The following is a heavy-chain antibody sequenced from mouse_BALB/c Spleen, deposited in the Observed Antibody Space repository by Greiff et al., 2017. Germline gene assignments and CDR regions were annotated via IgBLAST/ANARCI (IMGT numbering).Heavy chain of an antibody. CDR3: AKNPGYYVGYWDV. D-gene: IGHD2-3*01. V-gene: IGHV1S135*01. CDR1: GYSFTSYY. CDR2: IDPFNGGT. Sequence: EVQLQQSGPELMKPGASVKISCKASGYSFTSYYMHWVKQSPGKSLEWIGYIDPFNGGTSYNQKFKGKATLTVDKSSSTAYMHLSSLTSEDSAVYYCAKNPGYYVGYWDVWGEGTTVTVSS. J-gene: IGHJ1*01.